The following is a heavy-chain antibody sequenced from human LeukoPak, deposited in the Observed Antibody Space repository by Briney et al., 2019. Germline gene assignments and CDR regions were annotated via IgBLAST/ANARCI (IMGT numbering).Heavy chain of an antibody. Sequence: SETLSLTCTVSGGSISSGSYYWSWIRQPAGKGLEWIGRIYTSGSNNYNPSLKSRVTMSVDTSKDQFSLKLSSVTAADSAVYYCARESGSYGGFDYWGQGTLVTVSS. CDR2: IYTSGSN. CDR3: ARESGSYGGFDY. CDR1: GGSISSGSYY. V-gene: IGHV4-61*02. J-gene: IGHJ4*02. D-gene: IGHD1-26*01.